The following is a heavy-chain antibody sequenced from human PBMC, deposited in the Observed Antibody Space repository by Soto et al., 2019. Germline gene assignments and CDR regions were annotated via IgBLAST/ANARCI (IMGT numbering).Heavy chain of an antibody. CDR3: ARTTRSGYSGAWSPFDY. CDR2: MSPNSGNT. D-gene: IGHD6-19*01. V-gene: IGHV1-8*01. J-gene: IGHJ4*02. Sequence: QVQLVQSGAEVKKPGASVKVSCKASGYTFTSYDINWVRQATGQGLEWMGWMSPNSGNTDYAEKFQDSITMTRDTSISTAYLELSGLRSEDTAVYYCARTTRSGYSGAWSPFDYWGQGTLVTVSS. CDR1: GYTFTSYD.